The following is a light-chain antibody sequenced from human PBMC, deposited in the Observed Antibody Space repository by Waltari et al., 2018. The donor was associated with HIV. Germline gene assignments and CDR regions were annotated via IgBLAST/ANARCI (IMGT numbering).Light chain of an antibody. Sequence: DIQMTQSPSSLSASVGDRVTITCRASQSISSSLNWSQQKPGKSPKLLIDAASSLQSGVTSRFSDSGAGTDFTLTISRLQPEDFATYYCQQSYSTLWTFGQGTKVESK. CDR2: AAS. V-gene: IGKV1-39*01. CDR3: QQSYSTLWT. CDR1: QSISSS. J-gene: IGKJ1*01.